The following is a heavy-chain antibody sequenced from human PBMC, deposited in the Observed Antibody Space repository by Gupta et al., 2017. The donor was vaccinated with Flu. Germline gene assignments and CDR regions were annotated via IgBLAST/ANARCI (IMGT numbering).Heavy chain of an antibody. CDR3: ARGHWDS. J-gene: IGHJ4*02. V-gene: IGHV3-48*03. Sequence: DVQLVESGGGLVQPGGSLRLSCAGSGFTFSSYEMNWVRLAPGKGLEWVSFISSSGATYYTDSVRGRFTISRDNAKNSVYLQMNSLRVEDTAFYYCARGHWDSWGQGTLVTVSS. CDR2: ISSSGAT. CDR1: GFTFSSYE.